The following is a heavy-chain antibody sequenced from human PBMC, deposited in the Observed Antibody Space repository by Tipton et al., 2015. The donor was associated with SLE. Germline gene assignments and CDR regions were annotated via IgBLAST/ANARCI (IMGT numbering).Heavy chain of an antibody. V-gene: IGHV4-61*01. CDR2: IYYSGST. Sequence: TLSLTCTVSGASINSGTYYWSWIRQPPGKGLEWIGYIYYSGSTNYNPSLKSRVTISVDTSKNQFSLKLSSVTAADTAVYYCARVPFYYYYYMDVWGKGTTVTVSS. CDR3: ARVPFYYYYYMDV. CDR1: GASINSGTYY. J-gene: IGHJ6*03.